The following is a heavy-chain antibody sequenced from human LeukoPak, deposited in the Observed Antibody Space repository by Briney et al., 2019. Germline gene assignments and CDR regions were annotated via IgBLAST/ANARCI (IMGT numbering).Heavy chain of an antibody. CDR1: SGSISTSNYY. CDR2: IYYSGST. D-gene: IGHD3-3*01. Sequence: SETLSLTCTVSSGSISTSNYYWGWVRQPPGKALEWIGNIYYSGSTNYNPSLKSRVTISVDTSKNQFSLKLSSVTAADTAVYYCARVPRRIRFLEWLLVSYYMDVWGKGTTVTVSS. V-gene: IGHV4-61*05. J-gene: IGHJ6*03. CDR3: ARVPRRIRFLEWLLVSYYMDV.